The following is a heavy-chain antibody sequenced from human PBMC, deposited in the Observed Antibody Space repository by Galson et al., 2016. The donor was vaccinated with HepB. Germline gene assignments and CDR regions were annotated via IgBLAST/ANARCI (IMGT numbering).Heavy chain of an antibody. D-gene: IGHD2-2*01. CDR2: IYHTGTS. J-gene: IGHJ5*01. V-gene: IGHV4-4*02. Sequence: SETLSLTCAVSGASINSSNWWTWVRQAPGKGLEWFGEIYHTGTSNNNLSLLSRFTMSIDNSKNHFSLNLNSVTAADTAVYYCARASVVPGARMVFDSWGQGILVTVST. CDR3: ARASVVPGARMVFDS. CDR1: GASINSSNW.